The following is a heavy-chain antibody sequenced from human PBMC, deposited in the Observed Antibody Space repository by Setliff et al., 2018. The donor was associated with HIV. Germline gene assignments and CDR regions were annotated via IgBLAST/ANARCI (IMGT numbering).Heavy chain of an antibody. CDR2: IVPLFGTT. CDR3: ASGSGYCTKGDCYIGVHRTPDKYYFDS. D-gene: IGHD2-8*01. CDR1: GDSLSNYV. Sequence: SVKVSCKASGDSLSNYVITWVRRAPGQGFEWMGGIVPLFGTTNYAQNFQGRLTITTDQIMTTAYMELASLRSEDTAVYYCASGSGYCTKGDCYIGVHRTPDKYYFDSWGQGTLVTVSS. J-gene: IGHJ4*02. V-gene: IGHV1-69*05.